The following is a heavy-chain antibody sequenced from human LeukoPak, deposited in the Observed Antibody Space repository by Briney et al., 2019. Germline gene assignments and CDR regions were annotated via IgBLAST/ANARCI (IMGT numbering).Heavy chain of an antibody. D-gene: IGHD1-1*01. CDR3: GREILDPGKTLEH. V-gene: IGHV3-74*01. J-gene: IGHJ1*01. Sequence: GGSLRLSCAVSGFNSNTYWMHSVRQGPGKGLVWVSRINDDWTYPVYADSVRGRLNISRDNHQRTLSLQLNGLRADDTAVYDCGREILDPGKTLEHWGQGTLATVSS. CDR1: GFNSNTYW. CDR2: INDDWTYP.